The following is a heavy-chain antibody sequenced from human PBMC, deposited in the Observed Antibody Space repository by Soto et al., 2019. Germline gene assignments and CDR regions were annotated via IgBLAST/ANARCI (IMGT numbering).Heavy chain of an antibody. CDR3: AKGKGTGRSPNGAYDV. CDR2: IFNDAGNE. V-gene: IGHV3-33*06. Sequence: QVQLVESGGDVVQPGRSLRLSCAASGFTFKDCAMHWVRQAPGKGLEGASIIFNDAGNEYYTEPVKGRLTISRDNSKNTLYLQMNSQGDEDTAVYYCAKGKGTGRSPNGAYDVWGRGTRVTVSS. D-gene: IGHD2-8*02. J-gene: IGHJ3*01. CDR1: GFTFKDCA.